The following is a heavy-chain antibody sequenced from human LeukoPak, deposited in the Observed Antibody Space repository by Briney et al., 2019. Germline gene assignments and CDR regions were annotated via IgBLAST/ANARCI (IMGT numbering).Heavy chain of an antibody. CDR1: GGSFSGYY. Sequence: SETLSLTCAVYGGSFSGYYWSWIRQPPGKGLEWIGEINHSGSTNYNPSLKSRVTISVDTSKNQFSLKLSSVTAADTAVYYCARQWLPLVPWFDPWGQGTLVTVSS. V-gene: IGHV4-34*01. J-gene: IGHJ5*02. D-gene: IGHD6-19*01. CDR3: ARQWLPLVPWFDP. CDR2: INHSGST.